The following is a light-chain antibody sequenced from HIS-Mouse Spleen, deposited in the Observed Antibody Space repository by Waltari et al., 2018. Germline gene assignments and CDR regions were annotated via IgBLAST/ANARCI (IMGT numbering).Light chain of an antibody. Sequence: EIVMTQSPATLSVSPGERATLPCRASQSVSSNLAWYQQKPGQAPRLLIYGASTRATGIPARFSGSGSGTEFTLTISSMQSEDFAVYYCQQYNNWVWTFGQGTKVEIK. J-gene: IGKJ1*01. CDR3: QQYNNWVWT. V-gene: IGKV3-15*01. CDR1: QSVSSN. CDR2: GAS.